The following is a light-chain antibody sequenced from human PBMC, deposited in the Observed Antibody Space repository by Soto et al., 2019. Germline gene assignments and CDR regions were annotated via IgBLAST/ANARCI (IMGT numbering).Light chain of an antibody. Sequence: QSVLTQPPSVSEGPGQRVTISCSGSTSNIGKNTVNWYQQLPGEAPKLFIYYDDLLASGVSDRFSGSKSGTSGTLAISGLQSEDEADYYCGAWYDSLNGWVFGGGTKLTVL. CDR3: GAWYDSLNGWV. CDR2: YDD. CDR1: TSNIGKNT. J-gene: IGLJ3*02. V-gene: IGLV1-36*01.